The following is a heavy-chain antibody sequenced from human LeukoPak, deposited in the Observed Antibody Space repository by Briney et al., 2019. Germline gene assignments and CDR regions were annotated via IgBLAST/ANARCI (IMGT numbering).Heavy chain of an antibody. Sequence: TGGSLRLSCAVSGFTFSSCAMSGVRQAPGKGREWVSAISGSGGSTYYADYVKGRFTISRDNSKNTLYLQMNSLRAEDTAVYYCAKSPSSRNRYFYYYYGMDVWGQGTTVTVSS. J-gene: IGHJ6*02. D-gene: IGHD6-13*01. CDR2: ISGSGGST. CDR3: AKSPSSRNRYFYYYYGMDV. CDR1: GFTFSSCA. V-gene: IGHV3-23*01.